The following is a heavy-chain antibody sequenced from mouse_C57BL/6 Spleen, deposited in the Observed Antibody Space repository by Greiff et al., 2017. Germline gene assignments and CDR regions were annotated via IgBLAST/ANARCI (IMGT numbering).Heavy chain of an antibody. CDR2: IYPRSGNT. Sequence: QVQLQQSGAELARPGASVKLSCKASGYTFTSYGISWVKQRTGQGLEWIGEIYPRSGNTYYNEKFKGKATLTADKSSSTAYMELRSLTSEDSAVYFCAREEEYSNYVGGWFAYWGQGTLVTVSA. CDR1: GYTFTSYG. J-gene: IGHJ3*01. CDR3: AREEEYSNYVGGWFAY. V-gene: IGHV1-81*01. D-gene: IGHD2-5*01.